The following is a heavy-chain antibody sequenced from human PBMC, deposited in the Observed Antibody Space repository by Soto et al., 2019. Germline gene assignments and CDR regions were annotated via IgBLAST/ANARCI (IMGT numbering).Heavy chain of an antibody. D-gene: IGHD3-22*01. CDR3: ARGLIVVDSYYYYGMDV. Sequence: QVQLVQSGAEVKKPGASVKVSCKASGYTFTSYGISWVRQAPGQGLEWMGWISAYNGSTNYAQKLQGRVTMTTDTSTSTAYMELRSLRSDDTAVYYCARGLIVVDSYYYYGMDVWGQGTTVTVSS. CDR1: GYTFTSYG. J-gene: IGHJ6*02. CDR2: ISAYNGST. V-gene: IGHV1-18*04.